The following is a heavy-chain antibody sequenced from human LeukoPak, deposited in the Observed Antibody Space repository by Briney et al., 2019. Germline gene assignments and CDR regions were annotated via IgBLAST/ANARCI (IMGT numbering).Heavy chain of an antibody. CDR1: GFTLSSYS. CDR2: ISSSSSYI. CDR3: ARKGIAPQYYFDY. Sequence: PGGSLRLSCAASGFTLSSYSMNWVRQAPGKGLEWVSSISSSSSYIYYADSVKGRFTISRDNAKNSLYLQMNSLRAEDTAVYYCARKGIAPQYYFDYWGQGTLVTVSS. J-gene: IGHJ4*02. V-gene: IGHV3-21*01. D-gene: IGHD6-13*01.